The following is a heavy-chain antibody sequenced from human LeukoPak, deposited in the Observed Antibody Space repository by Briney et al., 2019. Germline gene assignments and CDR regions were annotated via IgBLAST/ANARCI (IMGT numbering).Heavy chain of an antibody. CDR2: LNHSGST. J-gene: IGHJ4*02. CDR3: ARGPGLIRYSRCCDY. Sequence: SETLSLTCAVYGVSFSGYYWSWIRQPPGKGLEWFGELNHSGSTNYNPSLKSRVTISVDTPKNQFSLKVSFVTAADRAVYYCARGPGLIRYSRCCDYWGRGTLVSVFS. V-gene: IGHV4-34*01. CDR1: GVSFSGYY. D-gene: IGHD5-12*01.